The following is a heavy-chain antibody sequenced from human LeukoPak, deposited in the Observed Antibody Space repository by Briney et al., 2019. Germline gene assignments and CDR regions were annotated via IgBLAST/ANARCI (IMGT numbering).Heavy chain of an antibody. J-gene: IGHJ6*03. CDR1: GYTLTELS. D-gene: IGHD1-7*01. V-gene: IGHV1-24*01. CDR2: FDPEDGET. Sequence: ASVKVSCKVSGYTLTELSMHWVRQAPGKGLEWMGGFDPEDGETIYAQKFQGRVTMTEDTSTDTAYMELRGLRSEDTAVYYCATRRNWNYGYYNYYMDVWGKGTTVTVSS. CDR3: ATRRNWNYGYYNYYMDV.